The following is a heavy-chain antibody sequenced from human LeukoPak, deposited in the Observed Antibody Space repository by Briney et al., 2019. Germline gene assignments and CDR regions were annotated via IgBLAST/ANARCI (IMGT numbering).Heavy chain of an antibody. V-gene: IGHV5-51*01. CDR2: IYPGDSDT. CDR3: ARVFRPYDILTGYYNPGAFDI. CDR1: GYSFTSYW. Sequence: GESLKISCKGSGYSFTSYWIGWVRQMPGKGLEWMGIIYPGDSDTGYSPSFQGQVTISADKSISTAYLQWSSLKASDTAMYYCARVFRPYDILTGYYNPGAFDIWGQGTMVTVSS. J-gene: IGHJ3*02. D-gene: IGHD3-9*01.